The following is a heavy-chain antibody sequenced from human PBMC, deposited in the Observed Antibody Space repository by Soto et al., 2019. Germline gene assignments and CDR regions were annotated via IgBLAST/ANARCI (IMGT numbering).Heavy chain of an antibody. J-gene: IGHJ6*02. CDR3: ASNLGENDSYYYYYGMDG. Sequence: ASVKVSCKASGYTFTSYDINWVRQATGQGLEWMGWMNPNSGNTGYAQKFQGRVTMTRNTSISTAYMELSSLRSEDTAVYYCASNLGENDSYYYYYGMDGWGQGATVTVSS. CDR1: GYTFTSYD. V-gene: IGHV1-8*01. D-gene: IGHD5-18*01. CDR2: MNPNSGNT.